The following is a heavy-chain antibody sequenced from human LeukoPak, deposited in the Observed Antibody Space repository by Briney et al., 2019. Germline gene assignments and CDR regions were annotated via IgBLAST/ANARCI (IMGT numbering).Heavy chain of an antibody. Sequence: SETLSLTCTVSGYSISSGYYWGWIRQPPGKGLEWIGSIYHSGSTYYNPSLKSRVTRSVDTSKNQFSLKLSPVTAADTAVYFCARAYRSSWYANWFDPWGQGTLVTVSS. CDR1: GYSISSGYY. CDR2: IYHSGST. V-gene: IGHV4-38-2*02. J-gene: IGHJ5*02. CDR3: ARAYRSSWYANWFDP. D-gene: IGHD6-13*01.